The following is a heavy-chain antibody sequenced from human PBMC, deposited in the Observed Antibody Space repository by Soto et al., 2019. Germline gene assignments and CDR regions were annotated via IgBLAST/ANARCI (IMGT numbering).Heavy chain of an antibody. CDR2: INPSGGST. J-gene: IGHJ6*02. CDR1: GYTFTSYY. D-gene: IGHD3-3*01. Sequence: ASVKVSCKASGYTFTSYYMHWVRQAPGQGLEWVGIINPSGGSTSYAQKFQGRVTMTRDTSTSTVYMELSSLRSEDTAVYYCARAPVRFGDYYYGMDVWGQGTTVTVSS. CDR3: ARAPVRFGDYYYGMDV. V-gene: IGHV1-46*01.